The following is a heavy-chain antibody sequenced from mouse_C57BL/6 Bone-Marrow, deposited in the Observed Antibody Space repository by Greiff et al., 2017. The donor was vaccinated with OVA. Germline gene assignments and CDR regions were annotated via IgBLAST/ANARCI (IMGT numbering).Heavy chain of an antibody. J-gene: IGHJ3*01. CDR2: IHPNSGST. Sequence: VQLQQPGAELVKPGASVKLSCKASGYTFTSYWMHWVKQRPGQGLEWIGMIHPNSGSTNYNEKFKSKATLTVDKSSSTAYMQLSSLTSEDSAVYYCARLSDYYDYVAWFAYWGQGTLVTVSA. V-gene: IGHV1-64*01. CDR3: ARLSDYYDYVAWFAY. D-gene: IGHD2-4*01. CDR1: GYTFTSYW.